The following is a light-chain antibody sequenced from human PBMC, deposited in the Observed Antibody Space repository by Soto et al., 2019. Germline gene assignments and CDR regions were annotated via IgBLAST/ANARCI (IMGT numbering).Light chain of an antibody. V-gene: IGKV3-15*01. CDR2: GAS. J-gene: IGKJ1*01. Sequence: EIVMTQSPATLSVSPGERATLSCRASQSVSSNLAWYQQKPGQAPRLLIYGASTRATGIPARFSGSGSGTAFTLTISSLQSEDFAVYYCQQYNNWPPAFGQGTKVEIQ. CDR3: QQYNNWPPA. CDR1: QSVSSN.